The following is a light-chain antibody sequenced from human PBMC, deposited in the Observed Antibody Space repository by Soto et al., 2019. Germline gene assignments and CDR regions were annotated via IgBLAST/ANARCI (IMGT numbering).Light chain of an antibody. J-gene: IGKJ2*01. CDR1: QSVSRR. V-gene: IGKV1-5*01. CDR2: DAS. CDR3: HTYNSYSLHT. Sequence: DIQMTQSPSTRSGSVGDRINITCRASQSVSRRLAWYQQKPGKAPKLLIYDASSLESGVPSRFSGRGSGTEFTLTISSLQPDDCATYYCHTYNSYSLHTFGQGTKGDIK.